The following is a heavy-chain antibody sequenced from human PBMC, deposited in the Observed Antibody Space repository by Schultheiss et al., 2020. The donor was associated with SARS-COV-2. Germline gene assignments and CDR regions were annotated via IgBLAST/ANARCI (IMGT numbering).Heavy chain of an antibody. J-gene: IGHJ4*02. D-gene: IGHD4-17*01. CDR2: ISYDGSNK. V-gene: IGHV3-30-3*01. Sequence: GGSLRLSCAASGFTFSSYAMHWVRQAPGKGLEWVAVISYDGSNKYYADSVKGRFTISRDNSKNTLYLQMNSLRAEDTAVYYCARGYGVWGQGTLVTVSS. CDR1: GFTFSSYA. CDR3: ARGYGV.